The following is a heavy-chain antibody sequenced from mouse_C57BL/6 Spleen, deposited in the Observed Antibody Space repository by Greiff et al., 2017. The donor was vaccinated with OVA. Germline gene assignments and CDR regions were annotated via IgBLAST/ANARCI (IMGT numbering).Heavy chain of an antibody. Sequence: VKLQESGAELVRPGASVTLSCKASGYTFTDYEMHWVKQTPVHGLEWIGAIDPETGGTAYNQKFKGKAILTADKSSSTAYMELRSLTSEDSAVYYCTRQLRDYWGQGTTLTVSS. D-gene: IGHD1-1*01. CDR1: GYTFTDYE. CDR2: IDPETGGT. CDR3: TRQLRDY. J-gene: IGHJ2*01. V-gene: IGHV1-15*01.